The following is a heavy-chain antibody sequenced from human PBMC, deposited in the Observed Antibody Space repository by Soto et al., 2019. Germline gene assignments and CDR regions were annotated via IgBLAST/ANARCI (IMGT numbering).Heavy chain of an antibody. D-gene: IGHD3-10*01. CDR2: ISAYNGNT. J-gene: IGHJ4*02. V-gene: IGHV1-18*01. CDR3: VRDHPRWFGEQQR. Sequence: QVQLVQSGAEVKKPGASVKVSCKASGYTFTSYGFSWVRQAPGQGLEWMGWISAYNGNTNYAQKFQDRVTMTTDTSTRTAHMELRSLRSDDTAVYYCVRDHPRWFGEQQRWGQGSLVTVSS. CDR1: GYTFTSYG.